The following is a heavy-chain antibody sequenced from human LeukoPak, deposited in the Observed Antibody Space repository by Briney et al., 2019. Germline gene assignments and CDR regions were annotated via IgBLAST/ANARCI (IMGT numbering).Heavy chain of an antibody. D-gene: IGHD3-22*01. J-gene: IGHJ4*02. CDR3: ASYDNSGYYFAY. Sequence: SETLSLTCSVSGYSISSGYYWGWIRQPTGKGLEWIGSIYHSGSTYYNPSLKSRVTISVDTSKNQFSLKLSSVTAADTAVYYCASYDNSGYYFAYWGQGSLVTVSS. CDR1: GYSISSGYY. CDR2: IYHSGST. V-gene: IGHV4-38-2*02.